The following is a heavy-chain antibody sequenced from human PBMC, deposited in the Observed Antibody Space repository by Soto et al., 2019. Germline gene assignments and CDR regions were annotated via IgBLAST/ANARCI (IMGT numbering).Heavy chain of an antibody. Sequence: GGSLRLSCAASGFTFSSYSMNWVRQAPGKGLEWVSYISSSSSTIYYADSVKGRFTISRDNAKNSLYLQMNSLRDEDTAVYYCARETPSIFGVVIILNYFDYWGQGTLVTVSS. V-gene: IGHV3-48*02. CDR3: ARETPSIFGVVIILNYFDY. J-gene: IGHJ4*02. CDR2: ISSSSSTI. D-gene: IGHD3-3*01. CDR1: GFTFSSYS.